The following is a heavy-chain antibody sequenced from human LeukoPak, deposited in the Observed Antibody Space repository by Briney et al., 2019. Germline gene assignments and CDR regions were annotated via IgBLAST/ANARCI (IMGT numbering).Heavy chain of an antibody. CDR3: SRDRGGGDIYFDY. CDR2: VSRSGATI. J-gene: IGHJ4*02. CDR1: GFTFSSYG. Sequence: GGSLRLSCAASGFTFSSYGMNWVRQAPGKGPEWISYVSRSGATIYYADSVKGRFTISRDNAKNSLYLQMSSLGAEDTAIYYCSRDRGGGDIYFDYWGQGTLVTVSS. V-gene: IGHV3-48*03. D-gene: IGHD2-21*02.